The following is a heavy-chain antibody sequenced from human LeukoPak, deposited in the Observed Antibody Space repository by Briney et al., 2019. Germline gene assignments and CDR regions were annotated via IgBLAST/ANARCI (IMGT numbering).Heavy chain of an antibody. CDR1: GGSISSYY. CDR3: ARSPRNYGYNWFDP. D-gene: IGHD4-4*01. Sequence: SETLSPTCTVSGGSISSYYWSWIRQPPGKGLEWIGYIYYSGGTNYNPSLKSRVTISVDTSKNQFSLKLSSVTAADTAVYYCARSPRNYGYNWFDPRGQGTLVTVPS. J-gene: IGHJ5*02. CDR2: IYYSGGT. V-gene: IGHV4-59*01.